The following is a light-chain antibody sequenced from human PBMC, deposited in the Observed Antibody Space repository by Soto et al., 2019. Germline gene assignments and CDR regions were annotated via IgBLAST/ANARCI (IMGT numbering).Light chain of an antibody. V-gene: IGLV2-14*01. CDR3: SSYRSSNSVV. CDR2: EVG. J-gene: IGLJ2*01. Sequence: QSVLTQPASVSGSPGQSINISCTGTSSDVGGYNYVSWYLQHPGKAPKLLIYEVGNRPSGVSNRFSGSKSGNTASLTISGLPAEDEADYYCSSYRSSNSVVFGGGTKLTVL. CDR1: SSDVGGYNY.